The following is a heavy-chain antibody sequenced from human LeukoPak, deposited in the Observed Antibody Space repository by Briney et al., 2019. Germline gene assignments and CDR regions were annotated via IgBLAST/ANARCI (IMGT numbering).Heavy chain of an antibody. Sequence: GGSLRLSCAASGFTFDDSGMSWVRQAPGKGLEWVFGINWNGGSTGYADSVKGRFTISRDNAKNSLYLQMNSLRVEDTALYYCARNVTDCSSGSCYKMDYWGQGTLVTVSS. V-gene: IGHV3-20*04. D-gene: IGHD2-15*01. CDR1: GFTFDDSG. CDR3: ARNVTDCSSGSCYKMDY. J-gene: IGHJ4*02. CDR2: INWNGGST.